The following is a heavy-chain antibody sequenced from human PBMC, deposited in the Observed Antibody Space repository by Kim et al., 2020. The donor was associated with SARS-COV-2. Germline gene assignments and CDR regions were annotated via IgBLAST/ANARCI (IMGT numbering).Heavy chain of an antibody. CDR2: IYYSGST. J-gene: IGHJ3*02. CDR3: ARWGYYYDSSADVRWGRTDAFDI. Sequence: SETLSLTCTVSGVSINSYYWSWIRQPPGKGLEWIGYIYYSGSTNYNPSLKSRVTISVDTSKNQFSLKLSSVTAADTAVYYCARWGYYYDSSADVRWGRTDAFDIWGQGTMVTVSS. D-gene: IGHD3-22*01. CDR1: GVSINSYY. V-gene: IGHV4-59*08.